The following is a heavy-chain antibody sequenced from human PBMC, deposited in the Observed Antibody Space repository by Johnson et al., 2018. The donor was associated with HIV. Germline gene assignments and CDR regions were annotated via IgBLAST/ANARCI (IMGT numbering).Heavy chain of an antibody. CDR3: ARDGTRYYYDSSGSRGTLDI. Sequence: MQLVESGGGVVQPGRSLRLSCAASGFTFSSYAMHWVRQAPGKGLEWVAVISYDGSNKYYADSVKGRFTISRDNSKNTLYLQMNSLRAEDTAVYYCARDGTRYYYDSSGSRGTLDIWGQGTMVTVSS. J-gene: IGHJ3*02. CDR1: GFTFSSYA. D-gene: IGHD3-22*01. V-gene: IGHV3-30*04. CDR2: ISYDGSNK.